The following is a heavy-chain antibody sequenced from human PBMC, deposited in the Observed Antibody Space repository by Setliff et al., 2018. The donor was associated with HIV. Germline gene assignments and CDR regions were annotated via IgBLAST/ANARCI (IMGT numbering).Heavy chain of an antibody. D-gene: IGHD3-16*01. Sequence: SETLSLTCAVYGGAFSRFYWSWLRQAPEKGLEWIGDINHSGITNYNPSLKSRLSISVDTSKNQFSLNLTSVTAADAAMYFCVSRPGGITRARFDHWGQGTQVTVS. J-gene: IGHJ4*02. CDR2: INHSGIT. V-gene: IGHV4-34*01. CDR3: VSRPGGITRARFDH. CDR1: GGAFSRFY.